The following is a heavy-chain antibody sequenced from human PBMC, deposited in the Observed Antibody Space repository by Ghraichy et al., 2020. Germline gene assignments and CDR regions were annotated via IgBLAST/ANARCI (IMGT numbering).Heavy chain of an antibody. CDR2: TFYSSQWHE. V-gene: IGHV6-1*01. J-gene: IGHJ5*01. Sequence: SETLSLTCAIAGDTVSSTDTAWNWIRQSPSRGLEWLGRTFYSSQWHEDYVASLSGRMTIEPDTTKNRFSLHLTSVTPDDTAVYYCARGTSSGLDSWGQGTLVTVSS. CDR1: GDTVSSTDTA. CDR3: ARGTSSGLDS. D-gene: IGHD3-22*01.